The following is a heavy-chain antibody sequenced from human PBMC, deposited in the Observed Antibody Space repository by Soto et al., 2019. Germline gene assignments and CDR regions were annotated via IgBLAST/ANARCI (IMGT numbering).Heavy chain of an antibody. J-gene: IGHJ5*02. CDR3: ASAHSGSYFHWFDP. V-gene: IGHV1-8*01. CDR2: MNPNSGST. Sequence: AAVKGSCKAAGDTFISYDINWWRQAAGEGLEWRGWMNPNSGSTGYAQKFEGRRTMTSNTSIGTTYMELSSRISDDAAVDYYASAHSGSYFHWFDPWGQGTLVPVSS. D-gene: IGHD1-26*01. CDR1: GDTFISYD.